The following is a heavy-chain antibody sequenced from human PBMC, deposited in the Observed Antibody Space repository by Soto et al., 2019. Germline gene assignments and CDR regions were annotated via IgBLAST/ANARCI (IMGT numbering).Heavy chain of an antibody. J-gene: IGHJ4*02. CDR2: IGTGGGST. CDR3: ARDVRGYSSCYRFDD. V-gene: IGHV3-23*01. D-gene: IGHD5-18*01. Sequence: EVQLLESGGGLVQPGGSLRLSCAAAGFTFSTYAMNWVRQAPGKGLEWVSGIGTGGGSTYYADSVKGRFSISRDSSKNTLYLQVNGLRAEDTAVYYCARDVRGYSSCYRFDDWCQGTLVTVSS. CDR1: GFTFSTYA.